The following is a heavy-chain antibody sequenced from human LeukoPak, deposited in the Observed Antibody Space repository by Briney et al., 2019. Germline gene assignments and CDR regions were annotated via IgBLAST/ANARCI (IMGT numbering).Heavy chain of an antibody. CDR1: GFTVSSNY. J-gene: IGHJ3*02. CDR2: ISGSGGST. D-gene: IGHD3-22*01. V-gene: IGHV3-23*01. CDR3: AKDTTYYYDSSGYYRGAAFDI. Sequence: GGSLRLSCAASGFTVSSNYMTWVRQAPGKGLEWVSAISGSGGSTYYADSVKGRFTISRDNSKNTLYLQMNSLRAEDTAVYYCAKDTTYYYDSSGYYRGAAFDIWGQGTMVTVSS.